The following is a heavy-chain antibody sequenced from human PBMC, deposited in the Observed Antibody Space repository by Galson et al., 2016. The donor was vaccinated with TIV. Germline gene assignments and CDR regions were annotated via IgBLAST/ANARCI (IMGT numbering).Heavy chain of an antibody. Sequence: SVKVSCKASGYTFTRYYMHWMRQAPGQGLEWMGVINPSDGGTIYAQRLQGRVTMTRDTSTSTVYMELISLRSEETAIYYCASYGSGRQASFDYWGQGTLVTVSS. CDR2: INPSDGGT. J-gene: IGHJ4*02. V-gene: IGHV1-46*03. CDR3: ASYGSGRQASFDY. D-gene: IGHD3-10*01. CDR1: GYTFTRYY.